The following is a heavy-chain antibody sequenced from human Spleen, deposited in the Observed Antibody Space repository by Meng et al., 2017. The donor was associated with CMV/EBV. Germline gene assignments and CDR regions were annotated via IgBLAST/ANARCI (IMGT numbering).Heavy chain of an antibody. V-gene: IGHV3-11*01. CDR2: ISSSGRTI. Sequence: GESLRLSCAASGFTFSDYYMSWIRQAPGKGLEWVSYISSSGRTIYYADSVKGRFSISRDNTKNSLYLQMNSLRAEDTAVYYCARVRQAATNHFDYWGQGTLVTVSS. J-gene: IGHJ4*02. D-gene: IGHD6-25*01. CDR1: GFTFSDYY. CDR3: ARVRQAATNHFDY.